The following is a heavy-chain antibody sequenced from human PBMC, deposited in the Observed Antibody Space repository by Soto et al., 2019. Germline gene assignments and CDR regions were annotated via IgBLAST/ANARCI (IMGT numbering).Heavy chain of an antibody. CDR3: ASPNIAFYNWFHP. CDR2: IYYSGST. V-gene: IGHV4-39*01. Sequence: SQQALSLTCTVSGCSISSSSYYWGWIRQPPGKGLEWIGSIYYSGSTYYNPSLKSRVTISVDTSKNQFSLKLSSVTAADTAVYYCASPNIAFYNWFHPWGQGSLVTVS. J-gene: IGHJ5*02. D-gene: IGHD3-3*02. CDR1: GCSISSSSYY.